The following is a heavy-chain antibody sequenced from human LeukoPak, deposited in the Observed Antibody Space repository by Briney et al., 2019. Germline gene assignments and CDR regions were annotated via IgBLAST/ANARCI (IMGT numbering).Heavy chain of an antibody. V-gene: IGHV3-23*01. D-gene: IGHD3-3*01. CDR2: ISGSGGST. CDR3: AKDPDHFLEWLLTDY. Sequence: PGGSLRLSCAASGFTFSSYWMSWVRQAPGKGLEWVSAISGSGGSTYYADSVKGRFTISRDNSKNTLYLQMNSLRAEDTAVYYCAKDPDHFLEWLLTDYWGQGTLVTVSS. CDR1: GFTFSSYW. J-gene: IGHJ4*02.